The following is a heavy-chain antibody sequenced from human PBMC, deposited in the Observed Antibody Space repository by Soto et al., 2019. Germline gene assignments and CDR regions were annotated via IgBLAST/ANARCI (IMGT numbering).Heavy chain of an antibody. J-gene: IGHJ6*03. CDR2: ISGSGGST. V-gene: IGHV3-23*01. CDR3: AKSREGYYYYYMDF. Sequence: GGSLRLSCAASGFTFSSYAMSWVRQAPGKGLEWVSAISGSGGSTYYADSVKGRFTISRDNSKNTLYLQMNSLRAEDTAVYYCAKSREGYYYYYMDFWGKGTTVTVAS. CDR1: GFTFSSYA. D-gene: IGHD2-2*01.